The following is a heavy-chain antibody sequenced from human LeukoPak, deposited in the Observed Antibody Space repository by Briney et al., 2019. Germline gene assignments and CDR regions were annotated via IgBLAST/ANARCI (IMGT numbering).Heavy chain of an antibody. CDR2: VTWNSDNI. CDR1: GFTFEDYA. J-gene: IGHJ4*02. Sequence: GGSLRLSCAASGFTFEDYAMHWVRQAPGKGLEWVAGVTWNSDNIDYAESVRGRFTISRDNAKNTLYLHMNSLRAEDTAVYYCAKTRRYFFDSWGQGTLVTVSS. V-gene: IGHV3-9*01. CDR3: AKTRRYFFDS.